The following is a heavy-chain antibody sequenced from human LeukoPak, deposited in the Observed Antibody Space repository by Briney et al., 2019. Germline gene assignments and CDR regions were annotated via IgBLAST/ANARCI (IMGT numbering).Heavy chain of an antibody. J-gene: IGHJ5*02. CDR3: ARDRGST. Sequence: SETLSLTCTVSGGSISSHYWSWIRQPPGKGLEWIGYIYYSGSTNYNPSLKSRVTISVDTSKNQFSLKLSSVTAADTAVYYSARDRGSTWGQGTLVTVSS. V-gene: IGHV4-59*11. D-gene: IGHD2-2*01. CDR2: IYYSGST. CDR1: GGSISSHY.